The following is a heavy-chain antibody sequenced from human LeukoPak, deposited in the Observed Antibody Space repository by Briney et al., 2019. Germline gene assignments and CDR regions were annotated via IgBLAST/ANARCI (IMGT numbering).Heavy chain of an antibody. CDR2: ISWNSGSI. CDR3: ARVKRKSTSYGYYFDY. V-gene: IGHV3-9*01. J-gene: IGHJ4*02. CDR1: GFTFDDYA. D-gene: IGHD2-2*01. Sequence: GGSLRLSCAASGFTFDDYAMHWVRQAPGKGLEWVSGISWNSGSIGYADSVKGRFTISRDNAKNSLYLQMNSLRAEDTALYYCARVKRKSTSYGYYFDYWGQGTLVTVSS.